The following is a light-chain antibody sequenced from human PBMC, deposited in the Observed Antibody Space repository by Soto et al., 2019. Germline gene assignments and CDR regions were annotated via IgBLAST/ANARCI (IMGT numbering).Light chain of an antibody. J-gene: IGLJ2*01. V-gene: IGLV2-14*03. CDR1: SSDVGGYNY. CDR2: DVN. Sequence: QSVLTQPASVSGSPGQSITISCAGTSSDVGGYNYVSWYQQHPGKVPRLLISDVNKRPSGVSDRFSGSKSGNTASLTISGLQAEDEADYYCASFTRSVTVVFGGGTKLTVL. CDR3: ASFTRSVTVV.